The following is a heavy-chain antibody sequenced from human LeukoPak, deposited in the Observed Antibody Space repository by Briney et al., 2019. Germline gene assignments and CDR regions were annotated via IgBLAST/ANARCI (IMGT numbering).Heavy chain of an antibody. CDR3: ARDRFLEWLSDAFDI. D-gene: IGHD3-3*01. Sequence: ASVKVSCKASGYTFTGYYMHWVRQAPGQGLGWMGWINPNSGGTKYAQKFQGRVTMTRDTSISTAYMELSRLRSDDTAVYYCARDRFLEWLSDAFDIWGQGTMVTVSS. CDR2: INPNSGGT. J-gene: IGHJ3*02. CDR1: GYTFTGYY. V-gene: IGHV1-2*02.